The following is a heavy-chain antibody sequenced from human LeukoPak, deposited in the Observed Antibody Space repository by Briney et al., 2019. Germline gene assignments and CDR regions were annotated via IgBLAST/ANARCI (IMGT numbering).Heavy chain of an antibody. CDR1: GFTFSSYG. CDR2: IWYDGSNK. CDR3: ARGAGWVVVPVAYFDY. J-gene: IGHJ4*02. V-gene: IGHV3-33*01. D-gene: IGHD2-2*01. Sequence: GGSLRLSCAASGFTFSSYGMHWVRQAPGKGLEWVAVIWYDGSNKYYADSVKGRFTISRDNSKNTLYLQMNSLRAEDTAVYYCARGAGWVVVPVAYFDYWGQGTLVTVSS.